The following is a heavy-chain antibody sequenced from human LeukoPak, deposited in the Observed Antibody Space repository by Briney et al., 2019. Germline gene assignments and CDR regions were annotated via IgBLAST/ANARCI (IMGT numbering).Heavy chain of an antibody. V-gene: IGHV4-34*01. D-gene: IGHD2-8*02. Sequence: SETLSLTCAVYGGSFSGYYWSWLRQPPGKGLEWIGEINHSGSTNYNPSLKSRVTISVDTSKNQFSLKLSSVTAADTAVYYCARGRDVLVVYAIQGYFDYWGQGTLVTVSS. J-gene: IGHJ4*02. CDR2: INHSGST. CDR3: ARGRDVLVVYAIQGYFDY. CDR1: GGSFSGYY.